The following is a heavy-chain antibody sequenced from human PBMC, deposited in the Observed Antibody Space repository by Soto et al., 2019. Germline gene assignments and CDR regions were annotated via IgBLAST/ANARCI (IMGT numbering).Heavy chain of an antibody. V-gene: IGHV2-70*01. D-gene: IGHD1-20*01. CDR1: GFSLSTSGMC. Sequence: SGSTLVNPTHTLTLTCTFSGFSLSTSGMCVSWIRQPPGKALEWLALIDWDDDKYYSTSLKTRLTISKDTSKNQVVLTMTNMDPVDTATYYCARRVRYNWNDAGYFDYWGQGTLVTVSS. CDR2: IDWDDDK. J-gene: IGHJ4*02. CDR3: ARRVRYNWNDAGYFDY.